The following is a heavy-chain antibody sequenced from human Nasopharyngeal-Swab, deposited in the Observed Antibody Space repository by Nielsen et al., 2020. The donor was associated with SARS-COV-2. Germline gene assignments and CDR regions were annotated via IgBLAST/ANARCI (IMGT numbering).Heavy chain of an antibody. J-gene: IGHJ6*02. CDR3: AKGLLIAGMVSYNRHYSYAMHV. CDR2: ISGNSGHI. Sequence: SLKISCAASGFSCDDYAMHWVRQAPGKGLEWVSTISGNSGHIDYADSVKGRFTVTRDNPKNSLYLQMNSLRADDTALYYCAKGLLIAGMVSYNRHYSYAMHVWGPGTTVTVSS. D-gene: IGHD3-3*01. V-gene: IGHV3-9*01. CDR1: GFSCDDYA.